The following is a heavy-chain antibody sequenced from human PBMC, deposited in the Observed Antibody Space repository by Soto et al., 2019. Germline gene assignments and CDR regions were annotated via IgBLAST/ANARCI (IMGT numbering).Heavy chain of an antibody. J-gene: IGHJ4*02. CDR2: IYYSGST. D-gene: IGHD4-17*01. V-gene: IGHV4-59*01. Sequence: SETLSLTCTVSGGSISSYYWSWIRQPPGKGLEWIGYIYYSGSTNYNPSLKSRVTISVDTSKNQFSLKLSSVTAADTAVYYCARSGGAYGDYPFDYWGQGTLVTVSS. CDR1: GGSISSYY. CDR3: ARSGGAYGDYPFDY.